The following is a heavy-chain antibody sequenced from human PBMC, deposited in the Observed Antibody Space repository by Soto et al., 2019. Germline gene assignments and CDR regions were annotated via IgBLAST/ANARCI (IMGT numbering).Heavy chain of an antibody. D-gene: IGHD3-3*01. V-gene: IGHV3-23*01. CDR1: GFTFSSYA. J-gene: IGHJ4*02. CDR3: AKRARKFTFFGVPTGLDY. CDR2: ISGSGGST. Sequence: EVQLLESGGGLVQPGGSLRLSCAASGFTFSSYAMSWVRQAPGKGLEWVSAISGSGGSTYYADSVKGRFTISRDNSKNTLDLQMNSLRAEDTAVYYCAKRARKFTFFGVPTGLDYWGQGTLVTVSS.